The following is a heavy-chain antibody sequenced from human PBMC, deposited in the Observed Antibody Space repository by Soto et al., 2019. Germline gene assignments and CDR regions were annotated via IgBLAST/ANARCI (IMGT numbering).Heavy chain of an antibody. CDR3: AKDVVSMIVVVITTSCAFDI. V-gene: IGHV3-23*01. Sequence: GGSLRLSCAASGFTFSSYAVSWVRQAQGKGLEWVSAISGSGGSTYYADSVKGRFTISRDNSKNTLYLQMNSLRAEDTAVYYCAKDVVSMIVVVITTSCAFDICGQGTMVTVSS. CDR2: ISGSGGST. J-gene: IGHJ3*02. D-gene: IGHD3-22*01. CDR1: GFTFSSYA.